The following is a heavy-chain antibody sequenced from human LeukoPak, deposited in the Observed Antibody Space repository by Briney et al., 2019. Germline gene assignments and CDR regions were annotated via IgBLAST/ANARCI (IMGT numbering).Heavy chain of an antibody. D-gene: IGHD3-22*01. V-gene: IGHV1-2*02. CDR3: ARGYYDSSGYWDY. Sequence: ASVKVSCKASGYTFTGYYMHWVQQAPGQGLEWMGWINPNSGGTNYAQKFQGRVTMTRDTSISTAYMELSRLRSDDTAVYYCARGYYDSSGYWDYWGQGTLVTVSS. CDR2: INPNSGGT. CDR1: GYTFTGYY. J-gene: IGHJ4*02.